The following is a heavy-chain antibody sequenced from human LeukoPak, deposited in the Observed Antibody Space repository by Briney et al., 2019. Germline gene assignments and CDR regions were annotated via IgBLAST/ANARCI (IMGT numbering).Heavy chain of an antibody. Sequence: GGSLRLSCAASGFTFSSYSMNWVRQAPGKGLEWVSSISSSSSYIYYADSVKGRFTVSRDNVKNSLYLQMNSLRAEDTAVYYCARDSYVITKDVWGKGTTVTISS. CDR3: ARDSYVITKDV. J-gene: IGHJ6*04. CDR2: ISSSSSYI. D-gene: IGHD3-22*01. V-gene: IGHV3-21*01. CDR1: GFTFSSYS.